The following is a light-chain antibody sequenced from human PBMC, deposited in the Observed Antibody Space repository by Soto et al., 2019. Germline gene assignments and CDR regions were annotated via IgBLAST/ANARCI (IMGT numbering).Light chain of an antibody. J-gene: IGKJ4*01. CDR3: QQRSNWPLT. Sequence: EIVLTQSPATLSFSPGERATLSCRASQNIGSYLAWYQQRPGQAPRLLIYDASQRDAGIPTRFSGSGSGTDFTLTISRLEPEDFAVYYWQQRSNWPLTFGGGTKVEIK. CDR2: DAS. CDR1: QNIGSY. V-gene: IGKV3-11*01.